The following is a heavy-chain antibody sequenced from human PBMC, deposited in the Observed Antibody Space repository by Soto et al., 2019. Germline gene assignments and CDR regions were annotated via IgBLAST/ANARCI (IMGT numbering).Heavy chain of an antibody. J-gene: IGHJ4*02. CDR1: GFTFNSHV. D-gene: IGHD3-10*01. V-gene: IGHV3-23*01. Sequence: GGSLRLSCAASGFTFNSHVMIWVRQAPGKGLEWVSDIRGNGGSTNYAESVTGRFTISRDNSKNTLYLQMNSLRAEDTAVYYCAKGDGSGSYYHDYWGQGTLVTVSS. CDR3: AKGDGSGSYYHDY. CDR2: IRGNGGST.